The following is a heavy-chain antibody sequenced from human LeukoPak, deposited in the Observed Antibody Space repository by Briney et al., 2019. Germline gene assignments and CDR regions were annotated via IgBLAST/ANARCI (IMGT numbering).Heavy chain of an antibody. CDR3: ARAITPSYYYLDV. V-gene: IGHV4-59*08. CDR2: MYYDGNT. D-gene: IGHD3-16*01. J-gene: IGHJ6*03. CDR1: GDSLTSHY. Sequence: SETLSLTCTVSGDSLTSHYWSWIRQPPGKGLEWIGYMYYDGNTNYNPSLKSRLTISVDSSKHHFSLRSTSVPAEDTALYFCARAITPSYYYLDVWGKGTAVTVSS.